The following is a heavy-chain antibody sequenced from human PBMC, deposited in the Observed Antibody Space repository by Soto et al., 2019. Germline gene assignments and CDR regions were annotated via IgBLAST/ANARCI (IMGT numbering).Heavy chain of an antibody. CDR1: GFTFSNYA. V-gene: IGHV3-23*01. J-gene: IGHJ3*02. Sequence: GGSLRLSCAASGFTFSNYAMTWVRQAPGKGLEWVSVISSIGSTYYADSVKGRFTISRDNSKNTLYLQMNSLRAEDTAIYYCATAPEVGYCSSTSCPIGAFDIWGQGTMVTVSS. D-gene: IGHD2-2*01. CDR3: ATAPEVGYCSSTSCPIGAFDI. CDR2: ISSIGST.